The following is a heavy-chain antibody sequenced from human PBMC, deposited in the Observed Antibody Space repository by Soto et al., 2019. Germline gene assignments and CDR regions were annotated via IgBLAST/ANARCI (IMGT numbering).Heavy chain of an antibody. J-gene: IGHJ4*02. CDR3: ARDPRIDGYDNGFDY. Sequence: ASVKVSCKASGYTFTSYYMHWVRQAPGQGLEWMGIINPSGGSTSYAQKFQGRVTMTRDTSTSTVYMELSSLRSEDTAVYYCARDPRIDGYDNGFDYWGQGTLVTVSS. CDR1: GYTFTSYY. V-gene: IGHV1-46*03. CDR2: INPSGGST. D-gene: IGHD5-12*01.